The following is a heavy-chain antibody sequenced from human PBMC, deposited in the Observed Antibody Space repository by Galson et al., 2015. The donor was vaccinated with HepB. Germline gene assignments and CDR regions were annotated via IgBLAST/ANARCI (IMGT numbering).Heavy chain of an antibody. CDR3: ARETPDTYYFDY. CDR1: GYTLTNYY. V-gene: IGHV1-46*01. J-gene: IGHJ4*02. CDR2: IVAGGGRT. Sequence: SAKVSCTPSGYTLTNYYVHWVRKAPGQGPEWMGKIVAGGGRTRYHERFQGRVTLTSDSSMSTIYMEMSSHRSDDTAVYYCARETPDTYYFDYWGQGTLVTVSS. D-gene: IGHD2-15*01.